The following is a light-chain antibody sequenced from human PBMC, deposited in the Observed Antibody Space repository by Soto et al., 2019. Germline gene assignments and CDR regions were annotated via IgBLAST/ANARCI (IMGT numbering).Light chain of an antibody. J-gene: IGKJ4*01. Sequence: DIVMTQSPLSLPVTPGEPASISCRSSQSLLYSNGFNYLDWYLQKPGQSPQLLIYLGSNRASGVPDRFSGSGSGTVFTLKISRVEAEDVGIYYCMQALQAPLTFGGGIKVEI. CDR1: QSLLYSNGFNY. V-gene: IGKV2-28*01. CDR2: LGS. CDR3: MQALQAPLT.